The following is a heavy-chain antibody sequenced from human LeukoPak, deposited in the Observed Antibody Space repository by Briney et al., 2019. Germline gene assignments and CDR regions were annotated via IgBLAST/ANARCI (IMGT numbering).Heavy chain of an antibody. Sequence: GGSLRLSCAASGFTFSSYEMNWVRQAPGKGLEWVSYISSSGNTIYYADSVKGRFTISRDNAKNSLYLQMNSLRAEDTAVYYCAKRGYSYGYGPCYFDYWGQGTLVTVSS. CDR1: GFTFSSYE. D-gene: IGHD5-18*01. V-gene: IGHV3-48*03. CDR3: AKRGYSYGYGPCYFDY. J-gene: IGHJ4*02. CDR2: ISSSGNTI.